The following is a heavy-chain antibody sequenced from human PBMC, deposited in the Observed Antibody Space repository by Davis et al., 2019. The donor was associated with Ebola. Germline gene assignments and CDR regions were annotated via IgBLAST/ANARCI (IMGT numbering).Heavy chain of an antibody. CDR3: ARDLKATVVRKCFGN. J-gene: IGHJ4*02. V-gene: IGHV3-23*01. Sequence: GESLKISCTASGFTFSDYAINWVRQAPGKGLEWVAVISDSGDRTYYADSAKGRFTISRDRSTNTVHLQMNSVRAEDTAVYHCARDLKATVVRKCFGNWGQGTPVTVSS. D-gene: IGHD4-23*01. CDR2: ISDSGDRT. CDR1: GFTFSDYA.